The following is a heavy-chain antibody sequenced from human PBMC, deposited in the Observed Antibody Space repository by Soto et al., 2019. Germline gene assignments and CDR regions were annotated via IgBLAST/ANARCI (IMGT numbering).Heavy chain of an antibody. J-gene: IGHJ5*02. Sequence: ASVKVSCKASGYTFTSYGISWVRQAPGQGLEWMGWISAYNGNTNYAQKLQGRVTMTTGTSTSTAYMELRSLRSDDTAVYYCARDPIAAAGQNWFDPWGQGTLVTVSS. CDR1: GYTFTSYG. CDR3: ARDPIAAAGQNWFDP. CDR2: ISAYNGNT. V-gene: IGHV1-18*04. D-gene: IGHD6-13*01.